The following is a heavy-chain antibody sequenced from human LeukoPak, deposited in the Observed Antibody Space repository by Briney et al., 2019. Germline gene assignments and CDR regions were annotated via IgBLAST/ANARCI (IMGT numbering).Heavy chain of an antibody. V-gene: IGHV3-23*01. J-gene: IGHJ4*02. CDR2: ISGSGGST. Sequence: QTGGSLRLSCAASGFTFSSYAMSWVRQAPGKGLEWVSAISGSGGSTYYADSVKGRFTISRDNSKNTLYLQMNSLRAEDTAVYYCAKEWSGSYYVLNYFDYWGQGTLVTVSS. CDR1: GFTFSSYA. CDR3: AKEWSGSYYVLNYFDY. D-gene: IGHD1-26*01.